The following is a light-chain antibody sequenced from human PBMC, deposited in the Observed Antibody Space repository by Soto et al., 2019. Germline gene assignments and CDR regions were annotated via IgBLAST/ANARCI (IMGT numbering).Light chain of an antibody. CDR2: WAS. V-gene: IGKV4-1*01. CDR3: KQYHTTPLIT. J-gene: IGKJ3*01. Sequence: DIVMTQSPDSLAVSLGERATIYCKSSQSVLYSSSNKNYLAWYQQKPGQPPKLLIYWASVRESGVPDRFSGSGSETDFTLTISSLQAEDVAVYYCKQYHTTPLITFGPGTKVNIK. CDR1: QSVLYSSSNKNY.